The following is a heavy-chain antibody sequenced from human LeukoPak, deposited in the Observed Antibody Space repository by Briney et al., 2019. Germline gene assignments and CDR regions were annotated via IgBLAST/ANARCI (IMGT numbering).Heavy chain of an antibody. CDR1: GFTFSSYA. CDR3: ARDPYGSGSYYFDY. CDR2: ISYDGSNK. D-gene: IGHD3-10*01. Sequence: GGSLRLSCAASGFTFSSYAMRWVRQAPGRGLEGVAVISYDGSNKYYADSVKGRFTISRDNSKNTLYLQMNSLRAADTAVSCCARDPYGSGSYYFDYWGQGTLVTVSS. J-gene: IGHJ4*02. V-gene: IGHV3-30*04.